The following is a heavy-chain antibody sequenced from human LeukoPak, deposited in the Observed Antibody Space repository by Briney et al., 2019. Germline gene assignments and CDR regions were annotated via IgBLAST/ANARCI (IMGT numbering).Heavy chain of an antibody. V-gene: IGHV4-39*01. CDR1: GGSISSGGYS. Sequence: SETLSLTCAVSGGSISSGGYSWSWIRQPPGKGLEWIGEIDHSGSTNYNPSLKSRVTISVDTSKNQFSLRLSSVTAADTTVYYCARYVVYGSGIYYFDYWGQGTLVTVSS. D-gene: IGHD3-10*01. CDR3: ARYVVYGSGIYYFDY. J-gene: IGHJ4*02. CDR2: IDHSGST.